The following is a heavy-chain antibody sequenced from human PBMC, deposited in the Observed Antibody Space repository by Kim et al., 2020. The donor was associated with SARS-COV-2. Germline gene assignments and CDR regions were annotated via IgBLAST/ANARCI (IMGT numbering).Heavy chain of an antibody. CDR1: GGSFSGYY. J-gene: IGHJ5*02. CDR3: ARRDIVVVVAATLGLNSRSNWFDP. CDR2: INHSGST. Sequence: SETLSLTCAVYGGSFSGYYWSWIRQPPGKGLEWIGEINHSGSTNYNPSLKSRVTISVDTSKNQFSLKLSSVTAADTAVYYCARRDIVVVVAATLGLNSRSNWFDPWGQGTLVTVSS. V-gene: IGHV4-34*01. D-gene: IGHD2-15*01.